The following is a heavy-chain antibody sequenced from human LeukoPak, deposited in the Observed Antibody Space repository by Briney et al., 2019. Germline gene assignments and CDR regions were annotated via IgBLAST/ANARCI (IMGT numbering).Heavy chain of an antibody. V-gene: IGHV6-1*01. CDR1: GDSVSSTSAA. CDR2: TYYRSKWFT. Sequence: SQTLSLTCAISGDSVSSTSAAWNWIRQSPSRGLEWPGRTYYRSKWFTDYAVSVKGRITITPDTPENHFSLQLNAVTPEDTAVYYCARGGGSYDYWGQGTLVTVSS. J-gene: IGHJ4*02. CDR3: ARGGGSYDY. D-gene: IGHD1-26*01.